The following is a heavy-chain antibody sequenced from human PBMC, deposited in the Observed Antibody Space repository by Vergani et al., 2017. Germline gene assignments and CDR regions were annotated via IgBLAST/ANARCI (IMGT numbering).Heavy chain of an antibody. Sequence: QVQLVESGGGVVQPGRSLRLSCAASGFTFSSFGMHWVRQAPGKGLEWLGLVWFDGNNKYYADSVKGRFTISRDNSKNALYLQMDSLSPEDTAVYYCARDRYYLGSGSYPYFYYYGLDVWGQGTAVTVSS. CDR1: GFTFSSFG. J-gene: IGHJ6*02. D-gene: IGHD3-10*01. V-gene: IGHV3-33*01. CDR2: VWFDGNNK. CDR3: ARDRYYLGSGSYPYFYYYGLDV.